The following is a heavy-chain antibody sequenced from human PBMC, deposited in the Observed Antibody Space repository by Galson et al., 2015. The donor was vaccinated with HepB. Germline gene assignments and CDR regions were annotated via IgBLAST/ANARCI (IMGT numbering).Heavy chain of an antibody. V-gene: IGHV1-69*02. CDR1: GGTFSSYT. CDR3: ASSAGRTYYGMDV. Sequence: SVKVSCKASGGTFSSYTISWVRQAPGQGLEWMGRIIPILGIANYAQKFQGRVTITADKSTSTAYMELSSLRSEDTAVYYCASSAGRTYYGMDVWGQGTTVTVSS. J-gene: IGHJ6*02. CDR2: IIPILGIA.